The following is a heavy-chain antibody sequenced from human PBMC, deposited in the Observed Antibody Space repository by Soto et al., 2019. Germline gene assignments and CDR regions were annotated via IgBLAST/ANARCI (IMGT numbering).Heavy chain of an antibody. CDR1: GDSISPNY. Sequence: SETLSLTCSVSGDSISPNYWSWSGQPPGKGLGWLGSIFDTGSTTYNPSLNSRATISFNTSKNEFSLNLESVTAADTAAYFFGRDAFYHYDTTGLGVDRPRFDPWGQGILVTVSS. J-gene: IGHJ5*02. CDR3: GRDAFYHYDTTGLGVDRPRFDP. CDR2: IFDTGST. D-gene: IGHD3-22*01. V-gene: IGHV4-59*01.